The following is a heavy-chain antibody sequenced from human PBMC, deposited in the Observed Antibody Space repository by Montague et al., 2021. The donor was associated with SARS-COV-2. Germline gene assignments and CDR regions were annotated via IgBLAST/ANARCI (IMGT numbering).Heavy chain of an antibody. CDR1: GENVSSNIAT. J-gene: IGHJ2*01. CDR2: TYYRSKWYN. CDR3: ARAYCGGDCYFYWYFDL. V-gene: IGHV6-1*01. D-gene: IGHD2-21*02. Sequence: CAISGENVSSNIATWNWIRQSPSRGLEWLGRTYYRSKWYNDYAVSVKSRVIINPDTSNNRISLQLNSVTPEDTAVYYCARAYCGGDCYFYWYFDLWGRGTLVTVSS.